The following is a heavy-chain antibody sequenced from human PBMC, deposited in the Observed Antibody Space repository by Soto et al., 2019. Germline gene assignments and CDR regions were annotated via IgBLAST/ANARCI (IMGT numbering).Heavy chain of an antibody. Sequence: SVKVSCKASGGTFSSYAISWVRQAPGQGLEWMGGIIPIFGTANYAQKFQGRVTITADESTSTAYMELSSLRSEDTDVYYCARWGGKDYYDSSGYYLDAFDIWGQGKMVTVSS. D-gene: IGHD3-22*01. J-gene: IGHJ3*02. CDR2: IIPIFGTA. CDR1: GGTFSSYA. V-gene: IGHV1-69*13. CDR3: ARWGGKDYYDSSGYYLDAFDI.